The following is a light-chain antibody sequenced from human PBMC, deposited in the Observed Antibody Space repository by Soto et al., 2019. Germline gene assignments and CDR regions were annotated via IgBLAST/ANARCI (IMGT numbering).Light chain of an antibody. Sequence: EIVMTQSPATLSVSPGERATLSCRASQSVSSYLAWYQQKPGQAPRLLIYDASNRATGIPARFSGSGSGTDFTLTISSLEPEDFAAYYCQQRSNWPTFGNGTKVDIK. CDR3: QQRSNWPT. CDR2: DAS. V-gene: IGKV3-11*01. J-gene: IGKJ1*01. CDR1: QSVSSY.